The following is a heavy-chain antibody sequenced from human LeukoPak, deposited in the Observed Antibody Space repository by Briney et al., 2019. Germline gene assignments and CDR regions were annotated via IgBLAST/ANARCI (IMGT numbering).Heavy chain of an antibody. D-gene: IGHD1-1*01. CDR2: IIPILGIA. V-gene: IGHV1-69*04. J-gene: IGHJ4*02. CDR1: GGTFSSYS. Sequence: ASVKVSCKASGGTFSSYSISWVRQPPGPGLGWMGRIIPILGIANYAQKFQGRVTITADKSTSTAYMQLSSLRTEDTAVYYCARDLTLTGTLGYWGQGTLVTVSS. CDR3: ARDLTLTGTLGY.